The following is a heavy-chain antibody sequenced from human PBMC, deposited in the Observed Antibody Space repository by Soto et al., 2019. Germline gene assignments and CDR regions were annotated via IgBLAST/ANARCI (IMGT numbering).Heavy chain of an antibody. V-gene: IGHV1-2*02. D-gene: IGHD3-9*01. CDR2: INPNSGAT. CDR1: GYTFITYD. J-gene: IGHJ3*02. CDR3: ARDSYYDILTGYSSNAFDI. Sequence: ASVKVSCKASGYTFITYDIHWVRQATGQGLEWMGWINPNSGATIYAQKFQARVTMTRDTSINTAYMELSRLRADDTAVYYCARDSYYDILTGYSSNAFDIWGQGTMVTVSS.